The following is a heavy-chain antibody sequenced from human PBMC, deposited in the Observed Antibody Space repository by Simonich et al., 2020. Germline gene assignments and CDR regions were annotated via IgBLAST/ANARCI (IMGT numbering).Heavy chain of an antibody. CDR3: ARGGYSGSYNWFDP. CDR1: GFNVSSYD. D-gene: IGHD1-26*01. J-gene: IGHJ5*02. CDR2: IGTAGET. V-gene: IGHV3-13*01. Sequence: EVQLVESGGGLVQPGGYLRLSCAACGFNVSSYDMNWVSKATGKGVEWGPAIGTAGETQVPGSVKGRFTIARENAKNSLYLQMNSLRAGDTAVYYCARGGYSGSYNWFDPWGQGTLVTVSS.